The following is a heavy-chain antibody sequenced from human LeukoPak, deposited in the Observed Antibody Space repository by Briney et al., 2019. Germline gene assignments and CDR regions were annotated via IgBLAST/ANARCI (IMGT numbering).Heavy chain of an antibody. CDR3: ARDWEYDYGNNWYFDL. V-gene: IGHV3-23*01. CDR1: GFTFSSYA. CDR2: ISGSGGST. D-gene: IGHD4-17*01. Sequence: PGGSLRLSCAASGFTFSSYAMSWVRQAPGKGLEWVSAISGSGGSTYYADSVKGRFAISRDNSKNTLYLQMNSLRAEDTAVYYCARDWEYDYGNNWYFDLWGRGTLVTVSS. J-gene: IGHJ2*01.